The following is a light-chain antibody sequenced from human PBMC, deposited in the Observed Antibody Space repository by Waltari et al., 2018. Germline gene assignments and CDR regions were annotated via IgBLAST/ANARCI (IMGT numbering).Light chain of an antibody. CDR1: SSDVGGYTY. Sequence: QSALTQPASVSGSPGQSIAISCTGTSSDVGGYTYVSWYQQHPGKAPKLMISNVSNRPSGVSNRFSGSKSGNTASLTISGLQAEDEGDYYCASYRDTGTPWVFGGGTKVTVL. CDR2: NVS. CDR3: ASYRDTGTPWV. J-gene: IGLJ3*02. V-gene: IGLV2-14*01.